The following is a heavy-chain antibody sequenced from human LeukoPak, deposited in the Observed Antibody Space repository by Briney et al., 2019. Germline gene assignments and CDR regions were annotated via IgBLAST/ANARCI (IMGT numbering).Heavy chain of an antibody. D-gene: IGHD5-24*01. CDR1: GYSISSGYY. V-gene: IGHV4-38-2*01. CDR2: IYHSGST. CDR3: ARPKMATNDAFDI. Sequence: SETLSLTCAVSGYSISSGYYWGWIRQPPGKGLEWIGSIYHSGSTYYNPSLKSRVTISVDTSKNQFSLKLSSVTAADTAVYYCARPKMATNDAFDIWGQGTVVTVSS. J-gene: IGHJ3*02.